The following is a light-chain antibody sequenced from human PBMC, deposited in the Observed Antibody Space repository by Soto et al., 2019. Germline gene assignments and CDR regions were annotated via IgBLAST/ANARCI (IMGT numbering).Light chain of an antibody. Sequence: DIVMTQSPLSLPVTPGEPASISCRSSQSLLHTNGYNYLDWCLQKPGQSPQLLIYLGSNRASGVPDRFSGSGSGTDFTLKISRVEAEDVGVYYCIQTLQIPPTFGPGTKVEIK. V-gene: IGKV2-28*01. J-gene: IGKJ3*01. CDR1: QSLLHTNGYNY. CDR3: IQTLQIPPT. CDR2: LGS.